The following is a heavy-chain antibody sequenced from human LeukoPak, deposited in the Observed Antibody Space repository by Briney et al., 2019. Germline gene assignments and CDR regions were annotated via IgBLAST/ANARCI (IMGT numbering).Heavy chain of an antibody. CDR3: AREPSPIAPGIHAFDI. V-gene: IGHV4-59*01. CDR2: IYYSGST. D-gene: IGHD3-10*01. J-gene: IGHJ3*02. CDR1: GGSISSYY. Sequence: SETLSLTCTVSGGSISSYYWSWIRQPPGKGLEWIGYIYYSGSTNYNPSLKSRVTISVDTSKNQFSLKLSSVTAADTAVYYCAREPSPIAPGIHAFDIWGQGTMFTVSS.